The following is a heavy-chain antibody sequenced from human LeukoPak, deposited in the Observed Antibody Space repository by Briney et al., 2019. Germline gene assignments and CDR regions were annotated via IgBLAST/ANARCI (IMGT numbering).Heavy chain of an antibody. V-gene: IGHV3-69-1*01. CDR3: ARDNLVRGVITNWFDP. CDR2: IRDSGST. CDR1: GLTFSAYP. D-gene: IGHD3-10*01. Sequence: TSGGSLRLSCAASGLTFSAYPMNWVRQAPGKGLEWISHIRDSGSTDYADSVKGRFTISRDNAKSSLYLQLNSLRAEDTAVYFCARDNLVRGVITNWFDPWGQGTLVTVSS. J-gene: IGHJ5*02.